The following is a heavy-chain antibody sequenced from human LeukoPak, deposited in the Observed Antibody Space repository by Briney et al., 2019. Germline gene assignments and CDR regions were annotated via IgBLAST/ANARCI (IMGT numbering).Heavy chain of an antibody. CDR3: ARDQGYYAPYYYMDV. CDR1: GYTFTGYY. J-gene: IGHJ6*03. CDR2: ISAYNGNT. D-gene: IGHD2-2*01. Sequence: ASVKVSCKASGYTFTGYYMHWVRQAPGQGLEWMGWISAYNGNTNYAQKLQGRVTMTTDTSTSTAYMELRSLRSDDTAVYYCARDQGYYAPYYYMDVWGKGTTVTVSS. V-gene: IGHV1-18*04.